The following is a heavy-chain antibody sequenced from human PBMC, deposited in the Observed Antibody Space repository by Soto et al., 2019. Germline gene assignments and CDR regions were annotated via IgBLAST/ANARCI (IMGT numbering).Heavy chain of an antibody. D-gene: IGHD3-3*01. CDR3: ASHLGVSSPYFQH. Sequence: EVQLVESGGGLVKPGGSLRLTCAASGFTFSDYSMNWVRQAPGKGLEWVSSISSRSSHIYYAESVRGRFTISRDNAKTSLFLQMSSLRAEDTAVYYCASHLGVSSPYFQHLGQGTLVTVSS. V-gene: IGHV3-21*01. CDR1: GFTFSDYS. CDR2: ISSRSSHI. J-gene: IGHJ1*01.